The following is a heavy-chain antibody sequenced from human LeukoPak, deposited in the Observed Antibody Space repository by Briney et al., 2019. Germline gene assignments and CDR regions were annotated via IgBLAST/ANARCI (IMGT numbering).Heavy chain of an antibody. CDR2: IIPIFGTA. J-gene: IGHJ4*02. Sequence: SVKVSCKASGGTFSSYAISWVPQAPGQGLEWMGGIIPIFGTANYAQKFQGRVTITADKSTSTAYMELSSLRSEDTAVYYCARGTYYDFWSGYHYWGQGTLVTVSS. CDR1: GGTFSSYA. D-gene: IGHD3-3*01. CDR3: ARGTYYDFWSGYHY. V-gene: IGHV1-69*06.